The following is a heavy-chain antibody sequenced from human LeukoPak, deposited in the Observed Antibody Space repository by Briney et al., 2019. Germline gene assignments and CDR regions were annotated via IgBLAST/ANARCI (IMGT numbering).Heavy chain of an antibody. CDR1: GGSISSSSYY. V-gene: IGHV4-39*01. Sequence: PSETLSLTCTVSGGSISSSSYYWGCIRQPPGKGLEWIGSIYYSGSTYYNPSLKSRVTISVDTSKNQFSLKLSSVTAADTAVHYCARQEPYYYGSGSFDYWGQGTLVTVSS. D-gene: IGHD3-10*01. CDR3: ARQEPYYYGSGSFDY. J-gene: IGHJ4*02. CDR2: IYYSGST.